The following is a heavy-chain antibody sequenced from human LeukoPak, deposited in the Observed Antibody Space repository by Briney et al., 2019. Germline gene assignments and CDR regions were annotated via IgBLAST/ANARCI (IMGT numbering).Heavy chain of an antibody. CDR3: ARRGDYCSSTSCYSVLDY. J-gene: IGHJ4*02. CDR2: IYYSGST. CDR1: GGSISSSSYN. Sequence: SETLSLTCTVSGGSISSSSYNWDWIRQPPGKGLERIGSIYYSGSTYYSPSLKSRVTISVDTSKNQFSLKLSSVTAADTAVYHCARRGDYCSSTSCYSVLDYWGQGTLVTVSS. D-gene: IGHD2-2*01. V-gene: IGHV4-39*01.